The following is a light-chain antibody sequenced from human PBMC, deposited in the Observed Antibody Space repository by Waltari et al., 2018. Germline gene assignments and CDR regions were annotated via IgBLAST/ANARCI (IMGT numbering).Light chain of an antibody. CDR2: KDT. V-gene: IGLV3-25*03. CDR1: ALPTQY. CDR3: CSYAGSSPHVI. J-gene: IGLJ2*01. Sequence: SYELTQAPSVSVSPGQTARITCSGDALPTQYAYWYQQKAGQAPEVIIYKDTERPSGIPERFSGSKSGNTASLTISGLRAEDEADYYCCSYAGSSPHVIFGGGTKLTVL.